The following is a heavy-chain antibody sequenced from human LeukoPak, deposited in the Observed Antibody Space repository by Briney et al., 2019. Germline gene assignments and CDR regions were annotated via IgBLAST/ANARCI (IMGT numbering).Heavy chain of an antibody. CDR3: AVLGYCSSTSCYRSTLNYYYYYMDV. D-gene: IGHD2-2*01. V-gene: IGHV1-2*02. Sequence: GASVKVSCKASGYTFTGYYMHWVRQAPGQGLEWMGWINPNSGGTNYAQKFQGRVTMTRDTSISTAYMELSRLRSDDTAVYYCAVLGYCSSTSCYRSTLNYYYYYMDVWGKGTTVTVSS. CDR2: INPNSGGT. J-gene: IGHJ6*03. CDR1: GYTFTGYY.